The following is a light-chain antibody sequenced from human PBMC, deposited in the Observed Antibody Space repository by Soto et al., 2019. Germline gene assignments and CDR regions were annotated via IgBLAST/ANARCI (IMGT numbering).Light chain of an antibody. V-gene: IGKV1-39*01. Sequence: DIQMTQSPSSLSASVGDRVTITCRASQSISSYLNWYQQKPGKAPKLLIYAASSLQSGVPSRFSGSRSGTEFTLTISSLQPDDFATYYCQQSYSTPLTFGGGTKVDIK. CDR3: QQSYSTPLT. CDR1: QSISSY. J-gene: IGKJ4*01. CDR2: AAS.